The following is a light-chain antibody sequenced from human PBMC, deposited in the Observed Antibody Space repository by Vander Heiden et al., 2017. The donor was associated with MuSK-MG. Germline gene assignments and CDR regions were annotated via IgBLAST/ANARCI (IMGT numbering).Light chain of an antibody. CDR3: SSYTTSRTVV. Sequence: QSALSQPASVSGSPGQSITISCTATGSYVGAYNFVSWYQHHPGKAPKLLIYDMTERPSGVSSRFSATKSGITASLTISGLQAEDEADYYCSSYTTSRTVVFGGGTKVTVL. V-gene: IGLV2-14*03. CDR2: DMT. CDR1: GSYVGAYNF. J-gene: IGLJ2*01.